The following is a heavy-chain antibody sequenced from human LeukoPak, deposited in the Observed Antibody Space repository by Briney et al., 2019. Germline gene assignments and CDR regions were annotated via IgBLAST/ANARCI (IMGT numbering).Heavy chain of an antibody. CDR3: TRDWHHYDFDS. D-gene: IGHD3-3*01. J-gene: IGHJ5*01. Sequence: GGSLRLSCAASGFTFSSYYMHWVRQAPGKGLVWVSRINGVGSDRIYADSVKGRFTISRDNAKNTVYLQMNSLRDEDTALCYCTRDWHHYDFDSWGQGTLVTVSS. CDR2: INGVGSDR. CDR1: GFTFSSYY. V-gene: IGHV3-74*01.